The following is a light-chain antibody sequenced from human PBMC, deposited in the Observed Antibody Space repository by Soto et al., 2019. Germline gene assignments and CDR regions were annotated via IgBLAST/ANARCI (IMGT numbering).Light chain of an antibody. CDR1: QSLLHSNGYNY. Sequence: DSVMTQSPLSLPVTPGDPASISCRSSQSLLHSNGYNYLDWYLQKPGQSPQLLIYLGSNRASGVPDRFSGSGSGTDFTLKISRVEAEDVGVYYCVQALQTPTFGQGTKVEIK. V-gene: IGKV2-28*01. CDR3: VQALQTPT. CDR2: LGS. J-gene: IGKJ1*01.